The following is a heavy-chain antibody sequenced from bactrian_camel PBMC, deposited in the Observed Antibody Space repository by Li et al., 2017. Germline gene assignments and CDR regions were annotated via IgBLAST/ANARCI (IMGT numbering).Heavy chain of an antibody. V-gene: IGHV3S1*01. D-gene: IGHD2*01. CDR1: DYVYRRNC. J-gene: IGHJ4*01. CDR2: ISPGEVNK. Sequence: QLVESGGGSVEAGGSLRLSCVAPDYVYRRNCMAWFRQAPGKEEREGVAHISPGEVNKYYADSVKGRFTISLDIAKRTIYLQMNSLKPEDTAMYYCAADCSGPTCGRAPCDYWGQGTQVTVS. CDR3: AADCSGPTCGRAPCDY.